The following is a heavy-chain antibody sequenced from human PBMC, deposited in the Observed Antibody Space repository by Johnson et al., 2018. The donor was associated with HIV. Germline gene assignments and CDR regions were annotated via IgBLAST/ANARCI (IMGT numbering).Heavy chain of an antibody. D-gene: IGHD6-6*01. CDR3: TTDRNPAARADAFDI. J-gene: IGHJ3*02. CDR1: GFTFSSYG. Sequence: QVHLVESGGGVVQPGRSLRLSCAASGFTFSSYGMHWVRQAPGKGLEWVAVISYDGSNKYYADSVKGRFTISRDNSKNTLYLQMNSLKTEDTAVYYCTTDRNPAARADAFDIWGQGTKVTVSS. V-gene: IGHV3-30*03. CDR2: ISYDGSNK.